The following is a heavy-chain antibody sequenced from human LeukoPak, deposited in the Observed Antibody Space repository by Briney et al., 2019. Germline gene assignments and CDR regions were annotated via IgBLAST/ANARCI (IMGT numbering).Heavy chain of an antibody. CDR1: GFTFSSYW. D-gene: IGHD2-15*01. Sequence: GGSLRLSCAASGFTFSSYWMHWVRQAPGKGLVWVSRINSDGSSTSYADSVKGRFTISRDNAKNTLYLQMNSLRAEDTAVYYCARVSRYCSGGSCYSGALGRWGQGTLVTVSS. CDR3: ARVSRYCSGGSCYSGALGR. CDR2: INSDGSST. V-gene: IGHV3-74*01. J-gene: IGHJ4*02.